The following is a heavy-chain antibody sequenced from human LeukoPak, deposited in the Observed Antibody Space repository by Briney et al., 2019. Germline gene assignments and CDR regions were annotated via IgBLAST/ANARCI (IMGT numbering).Heavy chain of an antibody. Sequence: ASVKVSCKVSGYTLTELSMHWVRQAPGKGLEWMGGFDPEDGETIYAQKFQGRVTMTEDTSTDTAYMELSSLRSEDTAVYYCATSHMITPGGVIVRIDYFDYWGQGTLVTVSS. CDR3: ATSHMITPGGVIVRIDYFDY. J-gene: IGHJ4*02. CDR1: GYTLTELS. CDR2: FDPEDGET. D-gene: IGHD3-16*02. V-gene: IGHV1-24*01.